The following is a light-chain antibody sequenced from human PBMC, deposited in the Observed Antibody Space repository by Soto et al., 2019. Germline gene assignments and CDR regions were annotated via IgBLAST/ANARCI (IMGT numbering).Light chain of an antibody. Sequence: DIRMTQSPSTLSASVGDRVTLTCRASQSISRWLAGYRQKPGKAHELLIFDVSRRETGVPLRFSGSGSGTEFTLTISSLQPDDFATYYCQQYSSFFYSFGQGTRL. V-gene: IGKV1-5*01. CDR2: DVS. J-gene: IGKJ2*01. CDR3: QQYSSFFYS. CDR1: QSISRW.